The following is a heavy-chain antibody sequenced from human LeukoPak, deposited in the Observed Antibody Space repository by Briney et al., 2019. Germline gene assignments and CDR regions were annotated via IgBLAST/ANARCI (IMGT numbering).Heavy chain of an antibody. CDR1: GFTFSSYA. D-gene: IGHD6-13*01. CDR3: AKDSLYSSSWYYFDY. CDR2: ISGSGGST. V-gene: IGHV3-23*01. J-gene: IGHJ4*02. Sequence: GGPLRLSCAASGFTFSSYAMSWVRQAPGKGLEWVSAISGSGGSTYYADSVKGRFTISRDNSKNTLYLQMNSLRAEDTAVYYCAKDSLYSSSWYYFDYWGQGTLVTVSS.